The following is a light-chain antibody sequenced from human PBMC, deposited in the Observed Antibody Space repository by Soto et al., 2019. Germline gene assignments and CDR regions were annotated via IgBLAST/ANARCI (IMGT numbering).Light chain of an antibody. CDR3: ATWDDSLYGMV. CDR2: TNN. V-gene: IGLV1-44*01. Sequence: QSVLTQPPSASGTPGQRVTISCSGGSSNIGRNPVNWYLQLPGTAPKLLIYTNNQRPSGVPDRVSASKSGTSASLTISGLPSEDEADYYCATWDDSLYGMVFGGGTKLTVL. J-gene: IGLJ2*01. CDR1: SSNIGRNP.